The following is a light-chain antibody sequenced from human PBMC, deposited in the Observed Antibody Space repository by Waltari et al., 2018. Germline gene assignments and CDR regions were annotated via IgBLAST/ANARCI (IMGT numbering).Light chain of an antibody. Sequence: DIPMTQSPITPSASVGDRVTLTCRASQSISIYLAWYQQKPGKGPKVLIYKAYSLESGVPSRFSGSGSGTEFTLTISSLQPDDFATYYCQQFHSVPYTVGQGTKLEIK. V-gene: IGKV1-5*03. CDR3: QQFHSVPYT. CDR1: QSISIY. CDR2: KAY. J-gene: IGKJ2*01.